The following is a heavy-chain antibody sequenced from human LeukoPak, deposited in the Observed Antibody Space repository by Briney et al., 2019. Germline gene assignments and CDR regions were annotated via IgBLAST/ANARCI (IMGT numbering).Heavy chain of an antibody. V-gene: IGHV3-66*02. J-gene: IGHJ4*02. Sequence: GGSLRLSCAASGFTVSSNYMSWVRQAPGKGLEWVSVIYSGGSTYYADSVKGRFTISRDNSKNTLYLQMNSLRGEDTAVYYCARDLGGPAGVDYWGEGTLVTVSS. CDR1: GFTVSSNY. D-gene: IGHD3-16*01. CDR3: ARDLGGPAGVDY. CDR2: IYSGGST.